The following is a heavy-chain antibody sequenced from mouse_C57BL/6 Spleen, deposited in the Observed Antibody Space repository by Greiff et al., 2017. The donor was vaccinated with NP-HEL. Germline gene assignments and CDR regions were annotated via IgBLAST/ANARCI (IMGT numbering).Heavy chain of an antibody. Sequence: EVQLKESGPGLVKPSQSLSLTCSVTGYSITSGYYWNWIRQFPGNKLEWMGYISYDGSNNYNPSLKNRISITRDTSKNQFFLKLNSVTTEDTATYYCARDLPVAYWGQGTLVTVSA. CDR3: ARDLPVAY. D-gene: IGHD2-1*01. CDR1: GYSITSGYY. J-gene: IGHJ3*01. V-gene: IGHV3-6*01. CDR2: ISYDGSN.